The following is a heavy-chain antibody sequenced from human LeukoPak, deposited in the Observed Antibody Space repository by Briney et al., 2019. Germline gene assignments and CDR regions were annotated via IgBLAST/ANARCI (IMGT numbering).Heavy chain of an antibody. V-gene: IGHV4-34*01. J-gene: IGHJ4*02. D-gene: IGHD3-10*01. Sequence: PSETLSLTCAVYGGSFSGYYWSWIRQPPGKGLEWIGEINHSGSTNYNPSLKSRVTISVDTSKNQFSLKLSSVTAADTAVYYCGRGYYYGSGFTEVDYWGQGTLVTVSS. CDR2: INHSGST. CDR3: GRGYYYGSGFTEVDY. CDR1: GGSFSGYY.